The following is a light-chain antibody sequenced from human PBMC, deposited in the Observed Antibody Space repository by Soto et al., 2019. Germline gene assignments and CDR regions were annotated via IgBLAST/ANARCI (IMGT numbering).Light chain of an antibody. Sequence: DIQMTQSPSTLSASVGDRVTITCRASQSISSWLAWYHQKPGKAPKLLIYDASSLESGVPSRFSGSGSGTEFTLTISSLKPDDFATYYCQQYNSYPWTFGQGTKVEIK. CDR3: QQYNSYPWT. CDR1: QSISSW. J-gene: IGKJ1*01. CDR2: DAS. V-gene: IGKV1-5*01.